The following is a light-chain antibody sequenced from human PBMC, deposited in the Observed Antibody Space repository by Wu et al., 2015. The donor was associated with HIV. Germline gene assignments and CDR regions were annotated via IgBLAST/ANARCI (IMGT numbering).Light chain of an antibody. J-gene: IGKJ4*01. CDR2: AAS. V-gene: IGKV1-6*01. CDR1: QDIRVD. Sequence: AIQMTQSPSSLSASVGDRVSITCRASQDIRVDLGWYQQKPGKAPKLLIFAASTLQSGVPSRFSGSGSGTDFTLAISSLQPEDFATYYCQQSYNSPQTFGGGTKVEI. CDR3: QQSYNSPQT.